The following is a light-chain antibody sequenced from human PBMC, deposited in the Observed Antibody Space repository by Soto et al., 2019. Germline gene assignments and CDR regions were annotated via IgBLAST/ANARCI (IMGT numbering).Light chain of an antibody. Sequence: QSALTQPASVSGSPGQSITISCTGTSSDVGGYNYVSWYQQHPGIAPKLMIYDVTNRPSGVSNRFSGSKSGNTASLTISGLQAEDEADYYFSSYTSSSTLVLFGGGTELTVL. CDR2: DVT. CDR3: SSYTSSSTLVL. J-gene: IGLJ2*01. CDR1: SSDVGGYNY. V-gene: IGLV2-14*01.